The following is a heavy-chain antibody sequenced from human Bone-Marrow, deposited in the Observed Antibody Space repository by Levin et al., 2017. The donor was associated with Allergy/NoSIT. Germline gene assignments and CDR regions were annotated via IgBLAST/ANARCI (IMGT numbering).Heavy chain of an antibody. CDR1: GGSISSSSYY. D-gene: IGHD3-22*01. CDR3: ARDSGPDYYDSSSLDY. Sequence: SETLSLTCTVSGGSISSSSYYWGWIRQPPGTGLEWIGSIYYSGSTYYNPSLKSRVTISVDTSKNQFSLKLSSVTAADTAVYYCARDSGPDYYDSSSLDYWGQGTLVTVSS. V-gene: IGHV4-39*07. CDR2: IYYSGST. J-gene: IGHJ4*02.